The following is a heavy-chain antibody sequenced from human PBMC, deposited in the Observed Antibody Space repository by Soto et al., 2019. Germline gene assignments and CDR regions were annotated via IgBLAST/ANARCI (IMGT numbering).Heavy chain of an antibody. CDR3: ARITLTHYYDSSGYFDY. D-gene: IGHD3-22*01. CDR1: GYSISSSNW. CDR2: IYYSGST. V-gene: IGHV4-28*01. Sequence: KSSETLSLTCAVSGYSISSSNWWGWIRQPPGKGLEWIGYIYYSGSTYYNPSLKSRVTMSVDTSKNQFSLKLSSVTAVDTAVYYCARITLTHYYDSSGYFDYWGQRTLDTVSS. J-gene: IGHJ4*02.